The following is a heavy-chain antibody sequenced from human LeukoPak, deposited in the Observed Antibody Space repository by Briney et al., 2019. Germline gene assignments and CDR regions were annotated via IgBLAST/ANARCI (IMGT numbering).Heavy chain of an antibody. J-gene: IGHJ4*02. D-gene: IGHD6-19*01. Sequence: GGSLRLSCAASGFTVSSNNMSWVRPAPGQGLEWVSTIYSGSRTYYADSVKGRFTISRDTSKNTLYLQMNSLRGEDTGVYYCARNGYTSGWYRNWGQGTLVTVSS. CDR2: IYSGSRT. CDR1: GFTVSSNN. V-gene: IGHV3-53*01. CDR3: ARNGYTSGWYRN.